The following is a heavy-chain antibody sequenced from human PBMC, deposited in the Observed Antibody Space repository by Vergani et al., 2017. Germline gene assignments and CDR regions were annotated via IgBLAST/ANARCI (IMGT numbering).Heavy chain of an antibody. CDR1: GFTVSTNY. D-gene: IGHD3-10*01. J-gene: IGHJ3*02. V-gene: IGHV3-53*02. CDR3: ARGTGEPTAFDM. CDR2: IYSGGST. Sequence: EVQLVETGGGLIQPGGSLRLSFAASGFTVSTNYMTWVRQAPGKGLEWVSVIYSGGSTYYADSVKGRFTISRDNSKNTLYLQMNSLRAEDTAVYYGARGTGEPTAFDMWGEGTMVTVAS.